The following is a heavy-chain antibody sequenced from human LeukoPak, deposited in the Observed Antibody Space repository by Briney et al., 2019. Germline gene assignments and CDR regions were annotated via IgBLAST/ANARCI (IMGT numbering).Heavy chain of an antibody. CDR2: IRSSGTTI. CDR3: ARDRGAVTDVFDY. D-gene: IGHD6-19*01. V-gene: IGHV3-11*04. J-gene: IGHJ4*02. Sequence: GGSLRLSCVASGFTFSDYYMSWIRQAPGKGLEWVSYIRSSGTTIHYADTVKGRFTISRDNAKNSLYLQMNSLRAEDTAVYYCARDRGAVTDVFDYWGQGTLVTVSS. CDR1: GFTFSDYY.